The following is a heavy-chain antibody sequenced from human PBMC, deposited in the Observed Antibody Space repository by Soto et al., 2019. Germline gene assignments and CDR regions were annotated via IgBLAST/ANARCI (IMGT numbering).Heavy chain of an antibody. CDR2: IIPIFGTA. CDR3: ARWERGKLSIAADRYGMDV. J-gene: IGHJ6*02. CDR1: GGTFSSYA. D-gene: IGHD6-25*01. V-gene: IGHV1-69*06. Sequence: QVPLVQSGAEVKKPGSSVKVSCKASGGTFSSYAISWVRQAPGPGLEWMGGIIPIFGTANYAQKFQGRVTITTDKSTSTAYMELSSLRSEDTAVYDCARWERGKLSIAADRYGMDVWGQGTRVTVCS.